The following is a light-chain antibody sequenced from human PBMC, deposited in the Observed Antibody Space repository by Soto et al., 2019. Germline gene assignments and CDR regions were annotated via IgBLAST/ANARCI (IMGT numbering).Light chain of an antibody. J-gene: IGLJ1*01. V-gene: IGLV2-23*01. Sequence: ALTQPASVSGSPGQSITISCTGTSSDVGSYNLVSWYQQHPGKAPKLMIYEGSKRPSGVSNRFSGSKSGNTASLTISGLQAEEEADYYCCSYAGSSTYVFGTGTKVTVL. CDR1: SSDVGSYNL. CDR2: EGS. CDR3: CSYAGSSTYV.